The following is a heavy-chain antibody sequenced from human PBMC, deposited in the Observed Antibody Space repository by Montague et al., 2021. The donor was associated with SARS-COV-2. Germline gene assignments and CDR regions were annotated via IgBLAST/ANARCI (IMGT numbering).Heavy chain of an antibody. CDR3: ARASHGSRYFYGVDV. J-gene: IGHJ6*02. V-gene: IGHV4-59*01. D-gene: IGHD3-10*01. CDR2: MYSNGAR. CDR1: GDSISNYY. Sequence: SETLSLTCTVSGDSISNYYCSWIWKRQGMGKDLIGNMYSNGARNNNYTLKSRVIISIDTSKSQIYLWLSSVTAADTAMYYCARASHGSRYFYGVDVRGQGTTVTVSS.